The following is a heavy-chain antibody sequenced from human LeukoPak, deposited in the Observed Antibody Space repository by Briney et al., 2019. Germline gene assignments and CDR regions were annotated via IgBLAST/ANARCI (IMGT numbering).Heavy chain of an antibody. CDR3: ARPARITMVRGAPGYGMDV. J-gene: IGHJ6*02. D-gene: IGHD3-10*01. Sequence: KPSETLSLTCAVYGGSFSGYYWSWIRQPPGKGLEWIGEINHSGSTNYNPSLKSRVTISVDTSKNQFSLKLSSVTAADTAVYYCARPARITMVRGAPGYGMDVWGQGTTVTVSS. CDR1: GGSFSGYY. V-gene: IGHV4-34*01. CDR2: INHSGST.